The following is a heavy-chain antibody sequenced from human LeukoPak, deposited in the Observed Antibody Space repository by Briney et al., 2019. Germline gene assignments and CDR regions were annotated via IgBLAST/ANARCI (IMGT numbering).Heavy chain of an antibody. CDR1: GFTFSSYS. D-gene: IGHD3-22*01. J-gene: IGHJ4*02. CDR2: ISSGSSNK. Sequence: GGSLRLSCAASGFTFSSYSMNWVRQTPEKGPEWVSYISSGSSNKYYADSVKGRFTISRDNAKNSLFLQMNSLRVEDTAVYYCARSMGPGHYYVADYWGQGTLVTVSS. CDR3: ARSMGPGHYYVADY. V-gene: IGHV3-48*01.